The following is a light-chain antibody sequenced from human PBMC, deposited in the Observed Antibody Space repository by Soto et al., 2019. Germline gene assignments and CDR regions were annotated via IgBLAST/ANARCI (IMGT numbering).Light chain of an antibody. Sequence: EIVLTQSPATLSLSPGERATLSCRASQSVSSYLAWYQQKPGQAPRLLIYDASNMATGIPARFSGSGSGTDFTLTISSLEPEDFAGYYCQQRSNWLTFGGGTKVEIK. CDR2: DAS. CDR1: QSVSSY. V-gene: IGKV3-11*01. CDR3: QQRSNWLT. J-gene: IGKJ4*01.